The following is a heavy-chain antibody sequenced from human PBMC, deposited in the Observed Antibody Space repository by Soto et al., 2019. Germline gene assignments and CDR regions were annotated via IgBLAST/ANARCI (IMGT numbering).Heavy chain of an antibody. CDR1: GYTFTGYY. D-gene: IGHD3-3*01. Sequence: GASVKLSCKASGYTFTGYYMPWVRQAPGQGLEWMGWINPNSGGTNYAQKFQGRVTMTRDTSISTAYMELSRLRSDDTAVYYCARVERFLEWLLFGYWGQGTLVTVS. CDR3: ARVERFLEWLLFGY. CDR2: INPNSGGT. J-gene: IGHJ4*02. V-gene: IGHV1-2*02.